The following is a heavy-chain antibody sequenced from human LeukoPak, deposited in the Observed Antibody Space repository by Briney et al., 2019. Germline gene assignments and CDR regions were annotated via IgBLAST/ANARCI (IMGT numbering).Heavy chain of an antibody. D-gene: IGHD6-13*01. V-gene: IGHV1-69*05. CDR1: GGTFSSYA. CDR2: IIPIFGTA. J-gene: IGHJ6*04. CDR3: AREGEQQLTMDV. Sequence: SSVKVSCKASGGTFSSYAISWVRQAPGQGLEWMGGIIPIFGTANYAQKFQGRVTNTTDESTSTAYMELSSLRSEDTAVYYCAREGEQQLTMDVWGKGTTVTVSS.